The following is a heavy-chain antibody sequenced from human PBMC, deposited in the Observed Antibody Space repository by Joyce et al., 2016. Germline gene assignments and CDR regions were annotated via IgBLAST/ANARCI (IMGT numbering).Heavy chain of an antibody. CDR2: INQDGSAK. D-gene: IGHD3-16*01. J-gene: IGHJ4*02. Sequence: EVQLVESGGGLVQPGESLSISCAASEFTFSDYWMDWVRQAPGRGLEWVASINQDGSAKYYADSVKGRFTVSRDNGKNSLFLLMDSLGADDTAVYYCVRDPAFGQFDYWGRGTLVSVSA. V-gene: IGHV3-7*04. CDR3: VRDPAFGQFDY. CDR1: EFTFSDYW.